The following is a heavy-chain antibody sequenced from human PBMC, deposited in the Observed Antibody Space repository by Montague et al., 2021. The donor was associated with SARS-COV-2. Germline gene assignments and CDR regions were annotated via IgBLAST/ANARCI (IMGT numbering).Heavy chain of an antibody. V-gene: IGHV4-39*02. CDR1: GGSITNNIDY. CDR3: ARLKRYFDSSGSPSAFDF. CDR2: IYYTGNT. J-gene: IGHJ3*01. D-gene: IGHD3-22*01. Sequence: SETLSLTCTVSGGSITNNIDYWAWIRQPPGKGLEWVGSIYYTGNTYYNPSLKSRVTISVVTSKNHFTLKLSSVTAAETAVYYCARLKRYFDSSGSPSAFDFWGQGTKVTDSS.